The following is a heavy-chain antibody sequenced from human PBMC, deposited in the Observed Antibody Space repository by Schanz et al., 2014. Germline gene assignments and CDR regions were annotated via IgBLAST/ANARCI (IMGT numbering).Heavy chain of an antibody. CDR3: ARDLRNSRPSYYDH. CDR1: GFTFEDYA. Sequence: EVQLLASGGGLVQPGGSLRLTCLTSGFTFEDYAMHWVRLAPGKGLEWVSGLSWNSDSIDYADSVKGRFTISRDNSKNTLYLQMSSLRTEDTAVYYCARDLRNSRPSYYDHWGQGTLVTVSA. J-gene: IGHJ4*02. D-gene: IGHD6-13*01. V-gene: IGHV3-9*01. CDR2: LSWNSDSI.